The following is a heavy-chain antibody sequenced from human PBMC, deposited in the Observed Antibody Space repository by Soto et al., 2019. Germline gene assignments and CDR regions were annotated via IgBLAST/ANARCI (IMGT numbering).Heavy chain of an antibody. Sequence: SVKVSCKASGGTFSSYAISWVRQAPGQGLEWMGGIIPIFGTANYAQKFQSRVTITADESTSTAYMELSSLRSEDTAVYYCARDSHTYYYDSSGLAIGYWGQGTLVTVSS. CDR2: IIPIFGTA. J-gene: IGHJ4*02. V-gene: IGHV1-69*13. CDR3: ARDSHTYYYDSSGLAIGY. D-gene: IGHD3-22*01. CDR1: GGTFSSYA.